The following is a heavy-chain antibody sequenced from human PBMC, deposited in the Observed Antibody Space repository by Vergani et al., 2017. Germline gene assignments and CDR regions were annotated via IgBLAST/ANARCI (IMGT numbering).Heavy chain of an antibody. CDR1: GGTFSSYT. J-gene: IGHJ6*02. CDR3: ARRHLGWELPFTDDGMDV. CDR2: IIPILGIA. D-gene: IGHD1-26*01. Sequence: QVQLVQSGAEVKKPGSSVKVSCKASGGTFSSYTISWVRQAPGQGLEWMGRIIPILGIANYAQKFQGRVTITADKSTSTAYMELSSLRSENTAVYYCARRHLGWELPFTDDGMDVWGQGTTVTVSS. V-gene: IGHV1-69*02.